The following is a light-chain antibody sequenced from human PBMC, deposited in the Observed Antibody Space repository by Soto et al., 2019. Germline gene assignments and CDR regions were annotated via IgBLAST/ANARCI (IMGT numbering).Light chain of an antibody. J-gene: IGKJ1*01. CDR3: LQVRNFPRT. Sequence: DIHLTQSPSSVSSSVVDRVTITCRASQGIGDRLAWYQHKPGKAPQLLIQTASTLLSGVPSRFSGSGSGTDFLLTINSLQPEDFATYYCLQVRNFPRTFGQGTKVDIK. V-gene: IGKV1-12*01. CDR2: TAS. CDR1: QGIGDR.